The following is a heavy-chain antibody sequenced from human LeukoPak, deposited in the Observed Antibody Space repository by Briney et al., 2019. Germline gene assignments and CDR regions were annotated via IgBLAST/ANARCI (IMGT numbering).Heavy chain of an antibody. CDR1: GYIFPHYV. V-gene: IGHV1-3*01. CDR3: ARGSYFYGSGSFMGSDY. D-gene: IGHD3-10*01. J-gene: IGHJ4*02. CDR2: INVGSGNT. Sequence: GASVQVSCQACGYIFPHYVVYAVGQAGGRRRAWMGGINVGSGNTEFLQNFQDRVTNTRYTSASTAYMELSSLKSEDTAVYYCARGSYFYGSGSFMGSDYWGQGTLVTVSS.